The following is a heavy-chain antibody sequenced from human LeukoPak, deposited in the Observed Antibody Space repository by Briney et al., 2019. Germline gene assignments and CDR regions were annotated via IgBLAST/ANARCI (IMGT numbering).Heavy chain of an antibody. CDR2: ISAYNGNT. Sequence: ASVKVSCKASGYTFTSYGISWVRQAPGQGLEWMGWISAYNGNTNYAQKFQGRVTITADESTSTAYMELSSLRSEDTAVYYCASAPTISLDYGDYGYYFDYWGQGTLVTVSS. J-gene: IGHJ4*02. D-gene: IGHD4-17*01. CDR1: GYTFTSYG. V-gene: IGHV1-18*01. CDR3: ASAPTISLDYGDYGYYFDY.